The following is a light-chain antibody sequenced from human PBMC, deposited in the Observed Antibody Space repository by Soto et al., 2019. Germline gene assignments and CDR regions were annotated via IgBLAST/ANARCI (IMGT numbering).Light chain of an antibody. CDR3: QQYNDWPLFT. Sequence: EIVMTQSPATLSVSPGETATLSCRASQSVSSYLAWYQQKPGQAPRLLIYGASTRATGIPARFSGSGSGTEFTPTINGLQSDDFAVESCQQYNDWPLFTFGQGTRLDFK. CDR1: QSVSSY. CDR2: GAS. J-gene: IGKJ5*01. V-gene: IGKV3-15*01.